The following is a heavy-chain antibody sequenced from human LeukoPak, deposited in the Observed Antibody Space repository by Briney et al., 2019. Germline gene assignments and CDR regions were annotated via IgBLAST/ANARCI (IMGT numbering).Heavy chain of an antibody. D-gene: IGHD2-15*01. J-gene: IGHJ4*02. CDR3: ARDGYCRGGSCPFDY. CDR1: GGTFSSYA. V-gene: IGHV1-69*05. Sequence: GASVKVSCKASGGTFSSYAISWVRQAPGQGLEWRGGIIPIFGTANYAQKFQGRVTITTDESTSTAYMELSSLRSEDTAVYYCARDGYCRGGSCPFDYWGQGTLVTVSS. CDR2: IIPIFGTA.